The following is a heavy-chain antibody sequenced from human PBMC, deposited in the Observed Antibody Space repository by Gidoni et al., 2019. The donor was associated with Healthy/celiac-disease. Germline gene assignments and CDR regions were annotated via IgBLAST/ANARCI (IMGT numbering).Heavy chain of an antibody. CDR2: IWYDGSNT. CDR3: ARAKTELGYCSGGSCFPKWFDP. D-gene: IGHD2-15*01. Sequence: GLEWVAVIWYDGSNTYYADSVKGRFTISRDNSKNTLYLQMNSLRAEDTAVYYCARAKTELGYCSGGSCFPKWFDPWGQGTLVTVSS. J-gene: IGHJ5*02. V-gene: IGHV3-33*01.